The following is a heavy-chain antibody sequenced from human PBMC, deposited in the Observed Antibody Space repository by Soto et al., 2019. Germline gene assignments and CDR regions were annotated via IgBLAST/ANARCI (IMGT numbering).Heavy chain of an antibody. CDR1: GYTFTSYA. Sequence: ASVKVSCKASGYTFTSYAISWVRQAPGQGLEWMGWISAYNGNTNYAQKVKGRVTMTTDTSTSTAYMELRSLRSYDTAVYYCARGWFGEFVDYFDYWGQGTLVTVSS. V-gene: IGHV1-18*01. CDR2: ISAYNGNT. D-gene: IGHD3-10*01. CDR3: ARGWFGEFVDYFDY. J-gene: IGHJ4*02.